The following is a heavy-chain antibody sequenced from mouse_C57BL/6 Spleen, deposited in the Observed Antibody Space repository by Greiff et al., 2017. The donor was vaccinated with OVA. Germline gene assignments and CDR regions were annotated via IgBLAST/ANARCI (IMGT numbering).Heavy chain of an antibody. CDR2: ISSGSSTI. CDR1: GFTFSDYG. D-gene: IGHD2-5*01. CDR3: ARTYYSTLYAMDY. Sequence: EVKLMESGGGLVKPGGSLKLSCAASGFTFSDYGMHWVRQAPEKGLEWVAYISSGSSTIYYADTVKGRFTISRDNAKNTLFLQMTSLRSEDTAMYYCARTYYSTLYAMDYWGQGTSVTVSS. V-gene: IGHV5-17*01. J-gene: IGHJ4*01.